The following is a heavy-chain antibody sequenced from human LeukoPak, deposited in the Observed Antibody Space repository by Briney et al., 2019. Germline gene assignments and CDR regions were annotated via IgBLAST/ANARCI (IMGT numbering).Heavy chain of an antibody. V-gene: IGHV3-23*01. CDR3: AKNGDRGAYCSGGSCYPYYYYYIDV. CDR1: GFTVSSNE. D-gene: IGHD2-15*01. CDR2: ISATGGTT. Sequence: GGSLRLSCAASGFTVSSNEMSWVRQAPGKGLEWVSAISATGGTTYYADSVKGRFTISRDNSKNTLYLQMNSLRAEDTAIYYCAKNGDRGAYCSGGSCYPYYYYYIDVWGKGTTVTISS. J-gene: IGHJ6*03.